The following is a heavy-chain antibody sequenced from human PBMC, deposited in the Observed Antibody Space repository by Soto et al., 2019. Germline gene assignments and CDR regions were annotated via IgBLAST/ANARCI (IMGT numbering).Heavy chain of an antibody. CDR2: IRGKIDGGTT. CDR3: TTEKYGSSWWVY. J-gene: IGHJ4*02. CDR1: GFSFSTAW. V-gene: IGHV3-15*07. Sequence: DVQLEESGGGLVKPGGSLTLSCAASGFSFSTAWMNWVRQAPGKGLEWVGRIRGKIDGGTTDYAAPRKGRFIISRDDSKNMLYLQINSLKTEDTAVYYCTTEKYGSSWWVYWGQGTLVTVSS. D-gene: IGHD6-13*01.